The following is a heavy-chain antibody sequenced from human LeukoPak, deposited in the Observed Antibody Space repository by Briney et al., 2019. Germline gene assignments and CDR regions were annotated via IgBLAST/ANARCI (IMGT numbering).Heavy chain of an antibody. V-gene: IGHV1-2*02. D-gene: IGHD3-22*01. CDR3: ARAPRTRSYYDSSGYYPNWFDP. Sequence: GASVKVSCKASGYTFTGYYMHWVRQAPGQGLEWMGWINPNSGGTNYAQKFQGRATMTRDTSISTAYMELSRLRSDDTAVYYCARAPRTRSYYDSSGYYPNWFDPWGQGTLVTVSS. CDR2: INPNSGGT. J-gene: IGHJ5*02. CDR1: GYTFTGYY.